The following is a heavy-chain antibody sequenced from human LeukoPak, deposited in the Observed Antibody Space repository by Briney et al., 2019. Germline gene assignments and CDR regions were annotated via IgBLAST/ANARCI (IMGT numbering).Heavy chain of an antibody. J-gene: IGHJ4*02. CDR1: GGSISSYY. CDR3: ARGITMVRGVIYFDY. V-gene: IGHV4-59*01. Sequence: SETLSLTCTVSGGSISSYYWSWIRQPPGKGQEWIGYIYCSGSTNYNPSLKSRVTISVDTSKNQFSLKLSSVTGADTAVYYCARGITMVRGVIYFDYWGQGTLVTVSS. D-gene: IGHD3-10*01. CDR2: IYCSGST.